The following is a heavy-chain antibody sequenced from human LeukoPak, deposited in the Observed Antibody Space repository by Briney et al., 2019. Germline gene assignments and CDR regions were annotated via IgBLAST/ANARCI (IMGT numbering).Heavy chain of an antibody. CDR2: ISGSGGST. CDR1: GFTFNNYA. V-gene: IGHV3-23*01. D-gene: IGHD2-2*01. CDR3: AKSLYYCSSTSCYHDAFDI. J-gene: IGHJ3*02. Sequence: HTGGSLRLSCAASGFTFNNYAMSWVRQAPGKGLEWVSAISGSGGSTYYADSVKGRFTISRDNSKNTLYLQMNSLRAEDTAVYYCAKSLYYCSSTSCYHDAFDIWGQGTMVTVSS.